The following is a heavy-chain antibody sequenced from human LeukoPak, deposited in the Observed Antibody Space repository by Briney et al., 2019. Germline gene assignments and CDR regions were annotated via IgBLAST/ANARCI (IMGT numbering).Heavy chain of an antibody. CDR2: IRYEGSNK. V-gene: IGHV3-33*01. D-gene: IGHD1-26*01. CDR3: ARDLGATGSFDY. CDR1: GFTFGSYG. Sequence: GRSLRLSCAASGFTFGSYGMHWVRQAPGKGLEWVAFIRYEGSNKYYADSVKGRFTIYRENSKNTLYLQMHSLRAEDRAVYYCARDLGATGSFDYWGQGSLVTVSS. J-gene: IGHJ4*02.